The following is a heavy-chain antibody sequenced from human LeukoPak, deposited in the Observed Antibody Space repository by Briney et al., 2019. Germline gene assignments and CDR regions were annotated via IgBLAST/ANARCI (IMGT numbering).Heavy chain of an antibody. CDR3: AKENDFWSGYAQNWFDP. Sequence: GGSLRLSCAASGFTFSSYAMSWVRQAPGKGLEWVSAISGSGGSTYYADSVKGRFTISRDNSKNTLYLQMNSLRAEDMAVYYCAKENDFWSGYAQNWFDPWGQGTLVTVSS. J-gene: IGHJ5*02. V-gene: IGHV3-23*01. CDR2: ISGSGGST. D-gene: IGHD3-3*01. CDR1: GFTFSSYA.